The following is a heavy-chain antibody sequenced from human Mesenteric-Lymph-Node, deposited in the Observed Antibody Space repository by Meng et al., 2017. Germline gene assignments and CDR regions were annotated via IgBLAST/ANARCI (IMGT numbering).Heavy chain of an antibody. CDR1: GYSISSGYY. CDR3: ARDIPSGDRSWIDS. CDR2: IYHSGSS. Sequence: SETLSLTCAVSGYSISSGYYWGWIRQPPGKGLEWIGSIYHSGSSYYNPSLKSRVTISVDTSKNQFTLNLNSVSAADTAVYYCARDIPSGDRSWIDSWGQGALVTVSS. V-gene: IGHV4-38-2*02. J-gene: IGHJ5*01. D-gene: IGHD3-10*01.